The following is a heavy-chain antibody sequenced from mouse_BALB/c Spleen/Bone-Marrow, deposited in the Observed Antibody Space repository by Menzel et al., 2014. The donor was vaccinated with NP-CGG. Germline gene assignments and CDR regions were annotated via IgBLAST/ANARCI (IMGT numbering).Heavy chain of an antibody. CDR3: ARGGYDDAVDY. D-gene: IGHD2-14*01. J-gene: IGHJ4*01. V-gene: IGHV3-2*02. CDR2: ISYSGST. Sequence: DVQLQESGTGLVKPSQSLSLTCTVTGYSITSDYAWNWIRQFPGNKLEWMGYISYSGSTSYNPSLKSRISITRDTSKNQFFLQLNSVTSEDTATYYCARGGYDDAVDYWGQGASVTVSS. CDR1: GYSITSDYA.